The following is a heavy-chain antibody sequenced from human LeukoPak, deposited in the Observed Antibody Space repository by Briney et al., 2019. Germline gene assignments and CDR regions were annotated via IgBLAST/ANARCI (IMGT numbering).Heavy chain of an antibody. V-gene: IGHV5-51*01. CDR2: IYPGDSDT. D-gene: IGHD2-2*01. J-gene: IGHJ5*02. CDR1: GYSFTSYW. Sequence: GESLKISCKGSGYSFTSYWIGWVRQMPGKGLEWMGIIYPGDSDTRYSPSFQGQVTTSADKSISTAYLQWSSLKASDTAMYYCARQTQDIVVVPAAGEGWFDPWGQGTLVTVSS. CDR3: ARQTQDIVVVPAAGEGWFDP.